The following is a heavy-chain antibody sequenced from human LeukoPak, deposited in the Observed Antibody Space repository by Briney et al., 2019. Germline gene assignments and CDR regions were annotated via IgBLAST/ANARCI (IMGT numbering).Heavy chain of an antibody. CDR2: ISSSGSTI. D-gene: IGHD4/OR15-4a*01. J-gene: IGHJ4*02. CDR1: GFTFSSYE. Sequence: PGGSLRLSCVGSGFTFSSYEINWVPQAPGKGLEWISYISSSGSTIYYADSVKGRFTISRDNAKNSVYLQMNSLRAEDTAVYYCARDVDYANPRHDYWGQGTLVTVSS. V-gene: IGHV3-48*03. CDR3: ARDVDYANPRHDY.